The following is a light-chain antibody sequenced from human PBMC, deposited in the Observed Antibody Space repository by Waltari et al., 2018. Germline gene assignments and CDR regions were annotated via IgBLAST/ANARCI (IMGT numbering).Light chain of an antibody. CDR3: QLRTNWPPGLT. Sequence: EIVLTQSQVTLSLNPGERDTLPCRASQSAGDYLAWYQQKPGQPPRLLIYDATIRAPGFPARFSGSESGTDFTLTISGLEPEDFAVYFCQLRTNWPPGLTFGGRTKVEIK. CDR2: DAT. J-gene: IGKJ4*01. CDR1: QSAGDY. V-gene: IGKV3-11*01.